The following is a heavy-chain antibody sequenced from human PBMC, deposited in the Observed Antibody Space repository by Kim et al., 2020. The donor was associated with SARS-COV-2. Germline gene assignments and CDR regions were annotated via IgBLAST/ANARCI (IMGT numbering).Heavy chain of an antibody. CDR2: TYYRSKWYS. J-gene: IGHJ6*02. CDR3: AVGHGSGSGALWGRLLYNEYGMDV. CDR1: GDSVSSNSAA. V-gene: IGHV6-1*01. Sequence: SQTLSLTCAISGDSVSSNSAAWNWIRQSPSRGLEWLGRTYYRSKWYSDYAISVKSRLTINPDTSKNQVSLQLNSVTPEDTAVYYCAVGHGSGSGALWGRLLYNEYGMDVWGQGTTVTVSS. D-gene: IGHD3-10*01.